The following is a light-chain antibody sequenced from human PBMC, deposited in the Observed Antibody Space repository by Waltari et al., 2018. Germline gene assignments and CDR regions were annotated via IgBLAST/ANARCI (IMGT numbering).Light chain of an antibody. Sequence: VLPQSPRTLSFSAGERAPLSCRASQTVRTTYLAWYQQKPGQAPTLLIYGASCRATGIPDRFSGSGSGTDFSLTISSLEPEDFAVYYCQQYDTSPLTFGGGIKVEIK. CDR1: QTVRTTY. J-gene: IGKJ4*01. CDR3: QQYDTSPLT. V-gene: IGKV3-20*01. CDR2: GAS.